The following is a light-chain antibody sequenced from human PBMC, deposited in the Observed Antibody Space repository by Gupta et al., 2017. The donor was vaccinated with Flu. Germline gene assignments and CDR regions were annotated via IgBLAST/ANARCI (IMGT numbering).Light chain of an antibody. CDR3: QQRSNWPPIT. J-gene: IGKJ5*01. CDR2: DAS. V-gene: IGKV3-11*01. CDR1: QSVHNY. Sequence: EIVLTQSPATLSLSPGERATLSCRASQSVHNYLAWYQQKHGRATTLLLYDASNRATDSPARCSNSGSGTDFTLTISSLEPEDFSVYYFQQRSNWPPITFGQGTRLESK.